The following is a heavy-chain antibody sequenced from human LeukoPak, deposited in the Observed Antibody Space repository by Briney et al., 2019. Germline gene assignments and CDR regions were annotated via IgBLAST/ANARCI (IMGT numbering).Heavy chain of an antibody. J-gene: IGHJ4*02. V-gene: IGHV5-51*01. Sequence: PGESLKISCQGSGYTFTNYWIGWVRQMPGKCLEWMGIIYPSDSDTIYNPSFQGQVTISVDKSTNTAYLQWSSLKASDTAMYFCARYCDTTSCYRYWGQGTLVTVSS. CDR2: IYPSDSDT. D-gene: IGHD2-2*01. CDR1: GYTFTNYW. CDR3: ARYCDTTSCYRY.